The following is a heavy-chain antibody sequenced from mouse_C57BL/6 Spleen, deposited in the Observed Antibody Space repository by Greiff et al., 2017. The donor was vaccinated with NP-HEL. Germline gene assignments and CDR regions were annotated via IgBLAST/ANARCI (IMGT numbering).Heavy chain of an antibody. J-gene: IGHJ1*03. D-gene: IGHD1-1*01. V-gene: IGHV1-62-2*01. CDR3: ARHEDHYYGSDWYFDV. CDR2: VYPGSGSI. Sequence: QVQLQQSGAELVKPGASVKLSCKASGYTFTEYTIHWVKQRSGQGLEWIGWVYPGSGSIKYNEKFKDKATLTADKSSSTVYMELSRFTSEDSAVYFCARHEDHYYGSDWYFDVWGTGTTVTVSS. CDR1: GYTFTEYT.